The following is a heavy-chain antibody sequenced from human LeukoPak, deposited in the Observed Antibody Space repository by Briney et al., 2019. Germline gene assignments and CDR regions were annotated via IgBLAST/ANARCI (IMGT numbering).Heavy chain of an antibody. J-gene: IGHJ4*02. CDR1: GGSICSSSYN. D-gene: IGHD3-22*01. CDR3: ARHGGAMILAPLDY. Sequence: PETLSLTCTLSGGSICSSSYNWGWVRQPPGKGLGSIGSIFCSRSTYYTPSLKSRVTISVDTSRNQFSLKLSSVTAADTAVYYCARHGGAMILAPLDYWGQGNLVTVSS. CDR2: IFCSRST. V-gene: IGHV4-39*01.